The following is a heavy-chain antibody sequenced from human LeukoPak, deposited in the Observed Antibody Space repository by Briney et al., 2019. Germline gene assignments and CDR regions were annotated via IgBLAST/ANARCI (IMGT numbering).Heavy chain of an antibody. V-gene: IGHV4-59*01. D-gene: IGHD3-22*01. CDR1: GGSISSYY. Sequence: SETLSLTCTVSGGSISSYYWSWIRQPPGKGLEWIGYIYYSGSTNYNPSHKSRVTISVDTSKNQFSLKLSSVTAADTAVYYCARGDSSGYCYSYFDYWGQGTLVTVSS. CDR3: ARGDSSGYCYSYFDY. CDR2: IYYSGST. J-gene: IGHJ4*02.